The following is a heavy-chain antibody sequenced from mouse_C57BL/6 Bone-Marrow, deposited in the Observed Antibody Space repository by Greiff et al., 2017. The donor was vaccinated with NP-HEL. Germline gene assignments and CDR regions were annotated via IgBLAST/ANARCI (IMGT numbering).Heavy chain of an antibody. J-gene: IGHJ3*02. Sequence: VKLQESGAELARPGASVKMSCKASGYTFTSYTMHWVKQRPGQGLEWIGYINPSSGYTKYNQKFKDKATLTADKSSSTAYMQLSSLTSEDSAVYYCAIPFMVTTGYWGQGTLVTVSA. CDR2: INPSSGYT. CDR3: AIPFMVTTGY. CDR1: GYTFTSYT. D-gene: IGHD2-2*01. V-gene: IGHV1-4*01.